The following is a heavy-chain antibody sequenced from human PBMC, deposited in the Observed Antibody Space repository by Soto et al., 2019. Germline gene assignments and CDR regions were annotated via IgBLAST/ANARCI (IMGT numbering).Heavy chain of an antibody. CDR1: GGSISSGGYY. V-gene: IGHV4-31*03. D-gene: IGHD6-13*01. Sequence: QVQLQESGPGLVKPSQTLSLTCTVSGGSISSGGYYWSWIRQHPGKGLEWIGYIYYSGSTYYNPSRKSRVTISVDTSKNPFSLKLSSVTAADTAVYYCARRIAAAASELYYYYGMDVWGQGTTVTVSS. J-gene: IGHJ6*02. CDR2: IYYSGST. CDR3: ARRIAAAASELYYYYGMDV.